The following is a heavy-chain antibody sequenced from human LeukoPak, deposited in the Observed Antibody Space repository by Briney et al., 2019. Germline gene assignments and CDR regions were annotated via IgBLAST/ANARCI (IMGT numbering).Heavy chain of an antibody. CDR2: ITSDGSST. V-gene: IGHV3-74*01. Sequence: GGSLRLSCAASGFTFSSYWMHWVRQAPGKGLVWVSRITSDGSSTSYADSVEGRFTISRDNSKNTLFLQMNSLRAEDTAVYYCARGFYRVRHDQSTYYFVHWGQGTLVTVSS. D-gene: IGHD3-16*02. CDR1: GFTFSSYW. CDR3: ARGFYRVRHDQSTYYFVH. J-gene: IGHJ4*02.